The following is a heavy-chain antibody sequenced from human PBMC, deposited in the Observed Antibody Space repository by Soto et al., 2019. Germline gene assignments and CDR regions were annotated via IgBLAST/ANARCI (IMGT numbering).Heavy chain of an antibody. CDR2: ISDNGSDK. Sequence: QVQLVESGGGVVQPERSLRLSCAASGFTFSRYGMHWVRQTPGKGLEWVAVISDNGSDKYYGESVKGRFTISRDNSKNPLDLQLNSLRAEDTAVYFCAREPFGQTYPVGYDYWGQGTLVTVSS. CDR3: AREPFGQTYPVGYDY. V-gene: IGHV3-30*03. CDR1: GFTFSRYG. D-gene: IGHD3-3*01. J-gene: IGHJ4*02.